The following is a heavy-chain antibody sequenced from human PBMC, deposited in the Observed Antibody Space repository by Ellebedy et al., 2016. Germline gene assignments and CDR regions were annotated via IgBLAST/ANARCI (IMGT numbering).Heavy chain of an antibody. CDR3: ASRKLITAAANVVDY. CDR1: GFTFSSYW. Sequence: GESLKISCAASGFTFSSYWMHWVRQAPGKGLVWVSRINSDGSTTIYADSVKGRFTISRDNAKNTLYLQMNSLRAEDTAVYYCASRKLITAAANVVDYWGQGTLVTVSS. CDR2: INSDGSTT. D-gene: IGHD6-13*01. V-gene: IGHV3-74*01. J-gene: IGHJ4*02.